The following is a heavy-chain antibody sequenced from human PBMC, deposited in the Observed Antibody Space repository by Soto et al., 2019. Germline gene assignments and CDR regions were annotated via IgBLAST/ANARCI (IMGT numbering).Heavy chain of an antibody. V-gene: IGHV3-30-3*01. CDR1: GLTFSSYA. Sequence: QVHLVESGGGVVQPGKSLRLSCTASGLTFSSYAVHWVRQAPGKGLEWVSVISGDGGNKYFAESVRGRFLISRDNSENTVYLQMNSLRHEDTAVYFCARRLTSTVSALGYWGQGTLVTVSS. D-gene: IGHD6-19*01. CDR2: ISGDGGNK. J-gene: IGHJ4*02. CDR3: ARRLTSTVSALGY.